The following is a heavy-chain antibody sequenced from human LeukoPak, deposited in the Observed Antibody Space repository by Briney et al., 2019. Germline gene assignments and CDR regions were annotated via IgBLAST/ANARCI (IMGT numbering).Heavy chain of an antibody. CDR2: ISANNGNT. CDR3: ARNLGRWDAFDI. V-gene: IGHV1-18*01. J-gene: IGHJ3*02. CDR1: GYTFTTHG. D-gene: IGHD3-16*01. Sequence: ASVKVSCKASGYTFTTHGISWVRQAPGQGLEWMGWISANNGNTNFAQKLQGRVTMTTDTSTSTAYMELRSLRSDDTAVYYCARNLGRWDAFDIWGPGTMVTVSS.